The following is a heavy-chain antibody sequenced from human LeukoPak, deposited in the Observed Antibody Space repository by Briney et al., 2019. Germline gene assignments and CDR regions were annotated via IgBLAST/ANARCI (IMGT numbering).Heavy chain of an antibody. D-gene: IGHD6-19*01. CDR2: INLRGGHT. Sequence: ASVKVSCKASGYTFISYYMHWVRQAPGQGLEWMGIINLRGGHTSYAQNFQGRVAMTGDTSTSTVYMELSSLRSEDTAVYYCARVSGDFRYSSGWWVIEWGQGTLVTVSS. V-gene: IGHV1-46*01. J-gene: IGHJ4*02. CDR3: ARVSGDFRYSSGWWVIE. CDR1: GYTFISYY.